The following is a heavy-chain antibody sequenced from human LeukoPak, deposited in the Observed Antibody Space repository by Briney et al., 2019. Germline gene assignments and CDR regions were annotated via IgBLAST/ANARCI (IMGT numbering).Heavy chain of an antibody. CDR1: RGTYSSYA. Sequence: SVKVSCTASRGTYSSYAINWVRQAPGQRLEWMGGTVPLSGTAVYAEKFLGRVTITTDALTSTAYMELSSLTFEDTAMYYCATYGGNTAEYFQHWGQGALVTVSP. D-gene: IGHD4-23*01. CDR3: ATYGGNTAEYFQH. J-gene: IGHJ1*01. V-gene: IGHV1-69*05. CDR2: TVPLSGTA.